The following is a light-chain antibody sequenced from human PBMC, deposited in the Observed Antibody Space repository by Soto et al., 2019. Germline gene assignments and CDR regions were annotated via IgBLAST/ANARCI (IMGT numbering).Light chain of an antibody. J-gene: IGLJ1*01. CDR3: ISYTVSRSYV. Sequence: QSALTQPASVSGSPGQSITISCSGTSSDIGTYDHVAWFQQFPGKTPKLVIYSVSDRPSGVSYRFSGSKSGNTASLTISGLQADDEAHYYCISYTVSRSYVFGTGTKVTVL. CDR2: SVS. V-gene: IGLV2-14*01. CDR1: SSDIGTYDH.